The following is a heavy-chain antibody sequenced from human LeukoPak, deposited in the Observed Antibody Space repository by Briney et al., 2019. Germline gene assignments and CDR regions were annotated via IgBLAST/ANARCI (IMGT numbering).Heavy chain of an antibody. J-gene: IGHJ4*02. V-gene: IGHV1-69*05. CDR3: ARDPHSELRPRGFDY. CDR2: IIPIFGTA. Sequence: ASVKVSCKASGGTFSSYAIGWVRRAPGQGLEWMGGIIPIFGTANYAQKFQGRVTITTDESTSTAYMELSSLRSEDTAVYYCARDPHSELRPRGFDYWGQGTLVTVSS. CDR1: GGTFSSYA. D-gene: IGHD3-3*01.